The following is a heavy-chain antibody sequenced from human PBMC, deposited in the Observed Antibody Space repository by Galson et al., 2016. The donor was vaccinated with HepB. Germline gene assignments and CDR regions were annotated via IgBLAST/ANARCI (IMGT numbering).Heavy chain of an antibody. CDR1: GFTFGDYA. CDR3: TRKGQTNSWYGSQFDY. J-gene: IGHJ4*02. Sequence: LRLSCAASGFTFGDYAMNWFRQAPGKGLEWVGFIRRKAEGGTTECAASVKGRSTISRDASKSIAYLQMNSLKSEDTAYYYCTRKGQTNSWYGSQFDYWGQGTMVTVSS. D-gene: IGHD6-13*01. V-gene: IGHV3-49*03. CDR2: IRRKAEGGTT.